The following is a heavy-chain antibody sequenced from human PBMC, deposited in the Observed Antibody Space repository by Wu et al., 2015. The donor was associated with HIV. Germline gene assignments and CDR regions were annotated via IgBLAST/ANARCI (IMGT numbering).Heavy chain of an antibody. CDR1: GDTFSNFG. D-gene: IGHD6-19*01. CDR2: IIPLFGTT. CDR3: ASPRSPGFSSAWPTYFDY. Sequence: QVRLVQSGAEVREPGSSVKLSCKASGDTFSNFGVSWVRQAPGHGLEWMGGIIPLFGTTDYAQIFQGRVTITTDESTSTAYMRLTSLRSEDTAVYYCASPRSPGFSSAWPTYFDYWGQGTLVTVSS. J-gene: IGHJ4*02. V-gene: IGHV1-69*05.